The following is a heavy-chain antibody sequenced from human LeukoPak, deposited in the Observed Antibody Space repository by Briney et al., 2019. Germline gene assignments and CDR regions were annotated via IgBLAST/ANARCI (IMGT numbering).Heavy chain of an antibody. J-gene: IGHJ4*02. CDR1: GDSVSSGGYY. CDR2: VYHSGIS. CDR3: ARVYGSGAPVRDFDY. V-gene: IGHV4-31*03. D-gene: IGHD3-10*01. Sequence: SETLSLTCSVSGDSVSSGGYYWSWVRQHPGKGLEWIGYVYHSGISYYNASLERRVTISIDTSKNQFSLNLTSLTAADTAVYYCARVYGSGAPVRDFDYWGQGTLVTVSS.